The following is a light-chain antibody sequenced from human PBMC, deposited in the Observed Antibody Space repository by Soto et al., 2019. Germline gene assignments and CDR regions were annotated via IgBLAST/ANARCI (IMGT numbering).Light chain of an antibody. CDR1: QSVISN. V-gene: IGKV3-20*01. J-gene: IGKJ1*01. Sequence: EMVMTQSPVTLSVSAGGCATLSCRASQSVISNLAWYQQKPGQAPRLLIYGASSRATGIPDRFRGSGSGTDFTLTISRLEPEDFAVYYCQQYGSSSWTFGQGTKVDIK. CDR2: GAS. CDR3: QQYGSSSWT.